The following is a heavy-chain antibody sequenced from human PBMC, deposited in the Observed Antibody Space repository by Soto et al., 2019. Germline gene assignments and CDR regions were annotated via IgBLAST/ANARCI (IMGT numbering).Heavy chain of an antibody. V-gene: IGHV3-74*01. CDR1: GFTFSSYW. J-gene: IGHJ6*03. D-gene: IGHD3-3*01. Sequence: GGSLKLSCAASGFTFSSYWMHWVRQAPGKGLVWVSRINGDGSSTTHADSVRGRFTISRDNTKNTLYLQMNSLRAEDTAVYYCTRDAYYDFWSGYSTYYYYYMDVWGKGTTVTVSS. CDR3: TRDAYYDFWSGYSTYYYYYMDV. CDR2: INGDGSST.